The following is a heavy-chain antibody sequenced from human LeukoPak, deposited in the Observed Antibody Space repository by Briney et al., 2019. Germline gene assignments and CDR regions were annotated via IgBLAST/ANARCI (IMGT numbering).Heavy chain of an antibody. CDR1: KFTFSSYP. V-gene: IGHV3-30-3*01. D-gene: IGHD6-13*01. J-gene: IGHJ4*02. Sequence: GGSLRLSCAASKFTFSSYPMHWVRQAPGRGLEWVAVIANDGRDKHCADSVKGRFTISRDNSKNTLYLQINSLRAEDTAVYYCARDRTAAAADYYFDYWGQGTLVTVSS. CDR3: ARDRTAAAADYYFDY. CDR2: IANDGRDK.